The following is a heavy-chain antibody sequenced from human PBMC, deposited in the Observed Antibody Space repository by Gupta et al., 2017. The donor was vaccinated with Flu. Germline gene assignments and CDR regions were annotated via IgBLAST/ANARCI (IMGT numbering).Heavy chain of an antibody. CDR2: IWYDGSNK. CDR1: GFPFSSYG. J-gene: IGHJ4*02. CDR3: ARDHFYTRGYSYGSYFDY. V-gene: IGHV3-33*01. Sequence: QVQLVESGGGVVQPGRSLRLSCAASGFPFSSYGMHWVRQAPGKGLEWVAVIWYDGSNKYYADSVKGRFTISRDNSKNTLYLQMNSLRAEDTAVYYCARDHFYTRGYSYGSYFDYWGQGTLVTVSS. D-gene: IGHD5-18*01.